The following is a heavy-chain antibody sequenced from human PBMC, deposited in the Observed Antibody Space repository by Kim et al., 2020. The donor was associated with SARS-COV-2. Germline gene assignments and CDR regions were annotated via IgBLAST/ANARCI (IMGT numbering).Heavy chain of an antibody. CDR1: GGSISSSSYY. CDR2: IYYSGST. Sequence: SETLSLTCTVSGGSISSSSYYWGWIRQPPGKGLEWIGSIYYSGSTYYNPSLKSRVTISVDTSKNQFSLKLSSVTAADTAVYYCARDIETNPYYYYYGMDVWGQGTTVTVSS. J-gene: IGHJ6*02. D-gene: IGHD2-15*01. V-gene: IGHV4-39*07. CDR3: ARDIETNPYYYYYGMDV.